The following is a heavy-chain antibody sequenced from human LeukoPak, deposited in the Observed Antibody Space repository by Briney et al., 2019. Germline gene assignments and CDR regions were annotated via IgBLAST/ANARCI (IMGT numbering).Heavy chain of an antibody. V-gene: IGHV5-51*01. Sequence: GESLKISCKGSGYSFTSYWIGWVRQIPGKGLEWMGIIYPGDSDTRYSPSFQGQVTISADKSISTAYLQWSNLKASDTAMYYCARLDSWYYFDYWGQGTLVTVSS. J-gene: IGHJ4*02. CDR2: IYPGDSDT. CDR3: ARLDSWYYFDY. CDR1: GYSFTSYW. D-gene: IGHD6-13*01.